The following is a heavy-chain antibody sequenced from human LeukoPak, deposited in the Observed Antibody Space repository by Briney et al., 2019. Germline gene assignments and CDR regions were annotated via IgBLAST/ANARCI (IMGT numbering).Heavy chain of an antibody. J-gene: IGHJ4*02. CDR2: IVVGSGNT. CDR3: AAGLRGDFWSGYTDGYYFDY. CDR1: GFTFTSSA. V-gene: IGHV1-58*01. Sequence: SVKVSCKASGFTFTSSAVQWVRQARGRRLEWIGWIVVGSGNTNYAQKFQERVTITRDMSTSTAYMELSSLRSEDTAVYYCAAGLRGDFWSGYTDGYYFDYWGQGTLVTVSS. D-gene: IGHD3-3*01.